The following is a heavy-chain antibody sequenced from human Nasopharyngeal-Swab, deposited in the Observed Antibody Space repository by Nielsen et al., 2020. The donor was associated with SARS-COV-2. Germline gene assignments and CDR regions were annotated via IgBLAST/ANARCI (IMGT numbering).Heavy chain of an antibody. CDR2: IRQDGNEK. D-gene: IGHD2-8*01. Sequence: GRSLRLSCSASGFTFSTYWMSWVRQAPGKGLQLLANIRQDGNEKYYADSVRGRFTISRDNANNSLYLQMNSLRAEDTAVYYCVRHPNRCWDVWGQGTTVTVSS. CDR3: VRHPNRCWDV. CDR1: GFTFSTYW. V-gene: IGHV3-7*01. J-gene: IGHJ6*02.